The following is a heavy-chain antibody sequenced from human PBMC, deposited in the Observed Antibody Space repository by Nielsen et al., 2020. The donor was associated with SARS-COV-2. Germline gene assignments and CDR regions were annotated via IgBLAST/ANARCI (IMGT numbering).Heavy chain of an antibody. CDR2: TTSSGLSI. V-gene: IGHV3-48*04. CDR1: GFTFSSYS. J-gene: IGHJ3*02. D-gene: IGHD3-3*01. CDR3: ARAKTTRVTIFGVVTPGAFDI. Sequence: GESLKISCAASGFTFSSYSMNWVRQAPGKGLEWVSYTTSSGLSIYYADSVKGRFTISRDNAKNSLYLQMNSLRAEDTAVYYCARAKTTRVTIFGVVTPGAFDIWGQGTMVTVSS.